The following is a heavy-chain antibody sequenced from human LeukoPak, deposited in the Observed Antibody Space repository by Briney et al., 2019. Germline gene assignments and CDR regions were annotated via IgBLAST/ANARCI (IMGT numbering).Heavy chain of an antibody. Sequence: PSETLSLTCTVSSGSISSYYWSWIRQPPGKGLEWIGYIYYSGSTNYNPSLKSRVTISVDTSKNQFSLKLSSVTAADTAVYYCARGRTTWDYWGQGTLVTVSS. J-gene: IGHJ4*02. CDR3: ARGRTTWDY. D-gene: IGHD4-17*01. V-gene: IGHV4-59*01. CDR1: SGSISSYY. CDR2: IYYSGST.